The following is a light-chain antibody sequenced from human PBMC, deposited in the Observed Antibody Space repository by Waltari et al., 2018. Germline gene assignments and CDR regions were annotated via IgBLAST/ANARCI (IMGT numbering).Light chain of an antibody. V-gene: IGLV2-14*01. CDR3: SSYTSSNTVI. J-gene: IGLJ2*01. CDR1: SSDVGGYNY. CDR2: EVS. Sequence: QSALTQPASVSGSPGQSITISCTGTSSDVGGYNYVSWYQQHPGKAPKRMIYEVSKRPSGVAMRFSGSKAGSTAPLSISGLEAEDEADYYCSSYTSSNTVIFGGGTKLTVL.